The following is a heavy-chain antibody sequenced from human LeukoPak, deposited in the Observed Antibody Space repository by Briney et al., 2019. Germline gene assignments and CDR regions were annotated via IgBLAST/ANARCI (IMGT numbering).Heavy chain of an antibody. Sequence: SETLSLTCTVSGGSTSSYYWSWIRQPAGKGLEWIGRIYSSGSTNYNPSLKSRVTMSVDTSKNQFSLKLSSVTAADTAVYYCARDAGSDYYYYMDVWGKGTTVTVSS. J-gene: IGHJ6*03. V-gene: IGHV4-4*07. CDR3: ARDAGSDYYYYMDV. D-gene: IGHD3-10*01. CDR2: IYSSGST. CDR1: GGSTSSYY.